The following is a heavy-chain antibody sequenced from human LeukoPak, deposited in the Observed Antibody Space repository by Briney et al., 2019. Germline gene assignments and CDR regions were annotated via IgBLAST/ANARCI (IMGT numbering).Heavy chain of an antibody. V-gene: IGHV3-30*02. Sequence: PGGSLRLSCAASGFTFDDYGMSWVRQAPGKGLEWVAFIRHDGNNKYYADSVKGRFTISRDNSKNTLYLQMNSLRAEDTAVYYCARDGYSYGFDPWGQGTLVTVSS. D-gene: IGHD5-18*01. J-gene: IGHJ5*02. CDR3: ARDGYSYGFDP. CDR2: IRHDGNNK. CDR1: GFTFDDYG.